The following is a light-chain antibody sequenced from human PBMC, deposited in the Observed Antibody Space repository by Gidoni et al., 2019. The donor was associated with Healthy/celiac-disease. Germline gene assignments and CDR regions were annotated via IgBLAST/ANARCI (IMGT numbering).Light chain of an antibody. J-gene: IGLJ3*02. Sequence: SYQLTQPPSLSVSPGQTASITCSGAKLGDKYACWYQQKPRQSPVLVIYQDSKRPSGIPERFSGSNSGNTATLTISGTQAMDEADYYCQAWDSSTAPFGGGTKLTVL. CDR1: KLGDKY. V-gene: IGLV3-1*01. CDR3: QAWDSSTAP. CDR2: QDS.